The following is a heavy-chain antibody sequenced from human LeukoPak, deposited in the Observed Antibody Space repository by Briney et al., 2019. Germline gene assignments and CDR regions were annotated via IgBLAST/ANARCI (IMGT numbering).Heavy chain of an antibody. CDR1: GYSISSGYY. CDR3: ARNAGDYTKPSDY. V-gene: IGHV4-38-2*02. D-gene: IGHD4-11*01. Sequence: PSETLSLTCTVSGYSISSGYYWGWIRQPPGKGLEWIGTIYRSGSTYYNPSLKRRVTLSVDTSRNQFSLQLSSVTAADTAVYYCARNAGDYTKPSDYWGQGTLVTVSS. J-gene: IGHJ4*02. CDR2: IYRSGST.